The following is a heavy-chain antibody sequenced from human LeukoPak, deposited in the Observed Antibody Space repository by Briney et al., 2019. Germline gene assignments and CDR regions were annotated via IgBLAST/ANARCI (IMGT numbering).Heavy chain of an antibody. V-gene: IGHV4-39*07. CDR2: IYYSGST. J-gene: IGHJ4*02. CDR3: ARVYQSAEYYFDY. CDR1: GGSISSSSYY. D-gene: IGHD2-2*01. Sequence: SETLSLTCTVSGGSISSSSYYCGWIRQPPGKGLEWIGSIYYSGSTYYNPSLKSRVTISLDTSKNQFSLKLTSVTAADTAVYYCARVYQSAEYYFDYWGQGNLVSVSS.